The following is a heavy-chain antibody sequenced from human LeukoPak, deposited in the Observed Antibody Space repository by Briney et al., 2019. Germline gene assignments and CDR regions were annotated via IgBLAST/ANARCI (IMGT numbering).Heavy chain of an antibody. CDR2: LSSGSNNI. V-gene: IGHV3-21*01. D-gene: IGHD6-13*01. Sequence: GGSLRLSCAASGFTFNSYTMIWVRQAPGKGLEWVSSLSSGSNNIYYADSVKGRFTISRDNAKNSLYLQMNSLRAEDTALYYCTRVKGGYTTSWYPDYWGQGTLVTVSS. CDR1: GFTFNSYT. CDR3: TRVKGGYTTSWYPDY. J-gene: IGHJ4*02.